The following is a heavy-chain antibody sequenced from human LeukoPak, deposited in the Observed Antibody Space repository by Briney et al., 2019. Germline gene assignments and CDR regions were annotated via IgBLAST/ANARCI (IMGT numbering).Heavy chain of an antibody. CDR2: TYYRGST. J-gene: IGHJ4*02. CDR3: ARVGGSGWPRGKFDY. CDR1: GITFSSSW. Sequence: GSLRLSCAASGITFSSSWMSWVRQPPGKGLEWIGNTYYRGSTYYNPSLNSRVTISVDTSKNQFSLKLNSVTAADTAVYYCARVGGSGWPRGKFDYWGQGTLVTVSS. D-gene: IGHD6-19*01. V-gene: IGHV4-39*07.